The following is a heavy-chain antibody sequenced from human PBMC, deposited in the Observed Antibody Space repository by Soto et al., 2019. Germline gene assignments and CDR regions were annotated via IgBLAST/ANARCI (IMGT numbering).Heavy chain of an antibody. D-gene: IGHD3-10*01. Sequence: GGSVRLSCAASGFTLSSYAMSWVRQAPGKGLEWVSGISNSGVSTYYADSVKGRFTISRDDSKNTLLLQMNSLRDDDTAVYYCAKSGMKIYGSGSGSYYYYALDVWGQGTTVTVSS. CDR1: GFTLSSYA. CDR3: AKSGMKIYGSGSGSYYYYALDV. V-gene: IGHV3-23*01. CDR2: ISNSGVST. J-gene: IGHJ6*02.